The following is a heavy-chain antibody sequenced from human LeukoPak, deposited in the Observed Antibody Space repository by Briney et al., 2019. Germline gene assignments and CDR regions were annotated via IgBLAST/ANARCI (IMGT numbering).Heavy chain of an antibody. CDR1: GFIFSSFE. D-gene: IGHD6-13*01. CDR3: ARDRGSAAAGTWYYAMDV. CDR2: STSSDKI. Sequence: GGSLRLSCAASGFIFSSFEVNWVRQAPGKGLEWVSSSTSSDKIHYADAVKGRFTSSRDNAKNSVYLQMNSLRAEDTAVYYCARDRGSAAAGTWYYAMDVWGQGTTVTVSS. V-gene: IGHV3-48*03. J-gene: IGHJ6*02.